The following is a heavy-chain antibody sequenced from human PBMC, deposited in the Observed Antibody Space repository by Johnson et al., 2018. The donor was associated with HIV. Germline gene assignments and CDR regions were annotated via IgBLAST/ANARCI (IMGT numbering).Heavy chain of an antibody. D-gene: IGHD3-22*01. CDR1: GFTFSSYW. V-gene: IGHV3-23*04. Sequence: VQLVESGGGVVRPGGSLRLSCAASGFTFSSYWMSWVRQAPGKGLEWVSAISGSGGSTYYADSVKGRFTISRDNSKNTLYLQMNSLRAEDTAVYYCARVLMRGAYYYDRSGYYIWGQGTMVTVSS. CDR2: ISGSGGST. CDR3: ARVLMRGAYYYDRSGYYI. J-gene: IGHJ3*02.